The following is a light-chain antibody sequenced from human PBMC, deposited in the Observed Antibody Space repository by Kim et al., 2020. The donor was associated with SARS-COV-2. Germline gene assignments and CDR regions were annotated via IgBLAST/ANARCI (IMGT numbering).Light chain of an antibody. CDR2: GNT. CDR1: ASNIPNPY. Sequence: GHSFTISCSGGASNIPNPYVYWYQQLPGAAPKLLIYGNTQRPAGVPDRFSGSKSGTSASLAISELRPEDEADYYCAAWDASLSARLFGGGTQLTVL. CDR3: AAWDASLSARL. J-gene: IGLJ2*01. V-gene: IGLV1-47*02.